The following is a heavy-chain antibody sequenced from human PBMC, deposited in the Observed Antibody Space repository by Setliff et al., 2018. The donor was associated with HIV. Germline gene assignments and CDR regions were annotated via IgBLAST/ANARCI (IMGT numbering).Heavy chain of an antibody. CDR1: GGSFSGYY. CDR2: INHSGGT. D-gene: IGHD3-16*02. V-gene: IGHV4-34*01. J-gene: IGHJ6*03. Sequence: PSETLSLPCAVYGGSFSGYYWSWIRQPPGKGLEWIGEINHSGGTNYNPSLKSRVTISIDTSKNQFSLKVSSVTAADTALYYCARGLPGTYRYSYYYYYMDVWDKGTTVTVSS. CDR3: ARGLPGTYRYSYYYYYMDV.